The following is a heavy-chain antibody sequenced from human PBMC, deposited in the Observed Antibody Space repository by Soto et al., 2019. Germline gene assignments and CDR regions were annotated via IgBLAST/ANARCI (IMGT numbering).Heavy chain of an antibody. Sequence: QVKVVESGGGLVQPGRSLTLSCAASGFIFRNYGMHWVRQAPGKGLEWLAAIWCDGVNKHYADSVKGRFSTSRDNSKNTVYLQINSLRAEDTAVYYCTRDQGEIVAAPIENNGLSNRLDSWGQGTLVTVSS. CDR1: GFIFRNYG. CDR3: TRDQGEIVAAPIENNGLSNRLDS. J-gene: IGHJ5*01. CDR2: IWCDGVNK. V-gene: IGHV3-33*01. D-gene: IGHD5-12*01.